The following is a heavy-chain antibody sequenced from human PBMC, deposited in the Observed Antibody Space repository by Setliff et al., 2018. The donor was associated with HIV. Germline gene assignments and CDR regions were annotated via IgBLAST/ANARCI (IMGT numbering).Heavy chain of an antibody. J-gene: IGHJ6*03. V-gene: IGHV1-18*04. CDR1: GYTFINFG. CDR3: ARDVYFTFSGEVIRHYLDV. CDR2: ISAYNGNT. Sequence: ASVKVSCKASGYTFINFGITWVRQAPGQGLEWVGWISAYNGNTKYAPKLQGRVTMTTDTSTSTAYMELRSLRSDDTAVYYCARDVYFTFSGEVIRHYLDVWGKGTTVTVSS. D-gene: IGHD3-3*01.